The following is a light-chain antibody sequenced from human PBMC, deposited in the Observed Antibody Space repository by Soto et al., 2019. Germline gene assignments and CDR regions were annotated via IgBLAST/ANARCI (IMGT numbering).Light chain of an antibody. CDR3: QQRSNWPWT. CDR2: DAS. Sequence: EIVLTQSPATLSLSPGERATLSCRASQSVSSYLDWYQQKPGQAPRLLIYDASNRATGIPARFSGSGSGTAFTLTISSLEPEDFAVYYCQQRSNWPWTFGQGTKVEIK. J-gene: IGKJ1*01. CDR1: QSVSSY. V-gene: IGKV3-11*01.